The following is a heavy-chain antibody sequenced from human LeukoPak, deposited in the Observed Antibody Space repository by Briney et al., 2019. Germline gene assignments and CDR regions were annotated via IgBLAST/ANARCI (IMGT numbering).Heavy chain of an antibody. J-gene: IGHJ4*02. V-gene: IGHV3-21*01. CDR1: GFTFTSYS. Sequence: GGSLRLSCAASGFTFTSYSMNWVRQAPGKGLEWVSSISGGSIYKSYADSVKGRFTISRDNARNSLYLQMNSLRAEDTAVYYCARGTSYGASGFDYWGQGTLVTVSS. CDR2: ISGGSIYK. D-gene: IGHD5-18*01. CDR3: ARGTSYGASGFDY.